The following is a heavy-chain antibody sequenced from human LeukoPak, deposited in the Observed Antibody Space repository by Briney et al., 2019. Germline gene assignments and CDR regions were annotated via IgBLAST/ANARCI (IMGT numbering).Heavy chain of an antibody. CDR3: ATGGWFGELSRNWFDP. CDR1: GYSFTSHY. J-gene: IGHJ5*02. D-gene: IGHD3-10*01. Sequence: ASVKVSFKASGYSFTSHYMHWVRQAPGQGLEWLGLINPSGSSTLYAQKFQGRVTMTEDTSTDTAYMELSSLRSEDTAVYYCATGGWFGELSRNWFDPWGQGTLVTVSS. V-gene: IGHV1-46*01. CDR2: INPSGSST.